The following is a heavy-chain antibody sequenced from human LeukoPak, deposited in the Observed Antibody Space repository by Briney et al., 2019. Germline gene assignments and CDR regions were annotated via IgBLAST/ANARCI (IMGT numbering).Heavy chain of an antibody. D-gene: IGHD2-15*01. V-gene: IGHV3-7*01. Sequence: GGSLRLSCAASGFTFSSYWMSWVRQAPGKGLEWVANIKQDGSEKYYVDSVKGRFTISRDNAKNSLYLQMNSLRAGDTAVYYCARENFSSGSDYFDYWGQGTLVTVSS. CDR3: ARENFSSGSDYFDY. CDR2: IKQDGSEK. J-gene: IGHJ4*02. CDR1: GFTFSSYW.